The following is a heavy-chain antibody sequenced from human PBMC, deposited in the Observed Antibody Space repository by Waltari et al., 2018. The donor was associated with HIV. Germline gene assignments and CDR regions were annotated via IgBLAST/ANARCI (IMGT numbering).Heavy chain of an antibody. CDR3: ARGGLIAAAGGGERRLDP. Sequence: QVQLQESGPGLVKPSETLSLTCAVSGDSISSSCWSWIRQTPGKGLEWIGYIYYSGSTNYNPSLRNRVTISLDTSKNQFSLKMTSMTVADTALYYCARGGLIAAAGGGERRLDPWGQGTLVTVSS. J-gene: IGHJ5*02. CDR2: IYYSGST. CDR1: GDSISSSC. V-gene: IGHV4-59*01. D-gene: IGHD6-13*01.